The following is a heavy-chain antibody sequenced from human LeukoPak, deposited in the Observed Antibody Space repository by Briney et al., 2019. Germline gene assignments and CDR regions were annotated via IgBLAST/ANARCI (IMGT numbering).Heavy chain of an antibody. CDR3: ARDLNDYCATTNCFTATDVDTTVVDN. Sequence: EASVKVSCKTSGYTFSDYYMHWVRQAPGQGLEWMGWINPNSGVTIHAQRFQGRVTLTSDTSISTAYMELKSLRSDDTAVYYCARDLNDYCATTNCFTATDVDTTVVDNWGQGTLVTVSS. CDR2: INPNSGVT. D-gene: IGHD5-18*01. V-gene: IGHV1-2*02. CDR1: GYTFSDYY. J-gene: IGHJ4*02.